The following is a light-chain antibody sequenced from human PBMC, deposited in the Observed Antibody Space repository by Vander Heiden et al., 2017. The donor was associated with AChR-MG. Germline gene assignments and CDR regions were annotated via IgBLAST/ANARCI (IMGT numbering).Light chain of an antibody. CDR3: SSYTRSSTVV. Sequence: QSALTQPASVSGSPAQSITISCTGTSSDVGDYHYVSWYQQHPGKAPKLMIYDVSNRPSGVSNRFSGSKSGNTASLTISGLQAEDEADYYCSSYTRSSTVVFGGGTKLNVL. J-gene: IGLJ2*01. CDR1: SSDVGDYHY. CDR2: DVS. V-gene: IGLV2-14*01.